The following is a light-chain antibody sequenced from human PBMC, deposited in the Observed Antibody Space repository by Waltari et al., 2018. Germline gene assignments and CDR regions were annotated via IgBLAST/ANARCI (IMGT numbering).Light chain of an antibody. V-gene: IGLV3-21*02. Sequence: SYVLTQAPSVSVAPGQTATITCGGDNIGSQRVHWYQQKSGQAPSLVVHDDYDRDSGIPERFSGSHSGSMATLTISGVEAGDEADYYCQVWDSSSDQVVFGGGTKLTVL. CDR1: NIGSQR. CDR2: DDY. J-gene: IGLJ2*01. CDR3: QVWDSSSDQVV.